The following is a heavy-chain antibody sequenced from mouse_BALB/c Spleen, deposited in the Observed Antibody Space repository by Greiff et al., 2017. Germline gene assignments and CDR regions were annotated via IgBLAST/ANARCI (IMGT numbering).Heavy chain of an antibody. Sequence: VQLQQSGAELARPGASVKLSCKASGYTFTSYWMQWVKQRPGQGLEWIGAIYPGDGDTRYTQKFKGKATLTADKSSSTAYMQLSSLASEDSAVYYCARKDGNYEAWFAYGGQGTLVTVSA. D-gene: IGHD2-1*01. V-gene: IGHV1-87*01. CDR1: GYTFTSYW. J-gene: IGHJ3*01. CDR2: IYPGDGDT. CDR3: ARKDGNYEAWFAY.